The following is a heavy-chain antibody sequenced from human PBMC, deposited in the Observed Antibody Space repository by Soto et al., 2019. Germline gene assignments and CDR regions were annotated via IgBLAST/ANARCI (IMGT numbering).Heavy chain of an antibody. CDR3: ARLKSAIFGVVIDC. V-gene: IGHV4-39*01. Sequence: SETLSLTCTVSGGSISSSSYYWGWIRQPPGKGLEWIGSIYYSGSTYYNPSLKSRVAISVDTSKNQFSLKLSSVTAADTAVYYCARLKSAIFGVVIDCWGQGTLVTVSS. J-gene: IGHJ4*02. CDR1: GGSISSSSYY. CDR2: IYYSGST. D-gene: IGHD3-3*01.